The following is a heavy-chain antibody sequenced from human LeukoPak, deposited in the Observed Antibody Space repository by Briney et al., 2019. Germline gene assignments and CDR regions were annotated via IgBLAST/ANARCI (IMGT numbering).Heavy chain of an antibody. Sequence: GASVKVSCKASGGTFSSYALRWVRQAPGQGLEWMGGIIPFFCTHNYAQKLQGRVTITTDESTSTAYMELSRLRSEDTAVYYCAREFGSSGYYSHYYYYYYMDVWGKGATVTVSS. J-gene: IGHJ6*03. CDR2: IIPFFCTH. CDR3: AREFGSSGYYSHYYYYYYMDV. D-gene: IGHD3-22*01. V-gene: IGHV1-69*05. CDR1: GGTFSSYA.